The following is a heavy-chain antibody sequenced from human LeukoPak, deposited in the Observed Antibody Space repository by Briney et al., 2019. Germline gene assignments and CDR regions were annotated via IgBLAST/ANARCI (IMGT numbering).Heavy chain of an antibody. CDR1: GCTFTSYA. CDR3: ARRGRAWEGYSSSWSYYYFDY. CDR2: INAGKGNT. J-gene: IGHJ4*02. Sequence: GASVKVSCKASGCTFTSYAMLWVRQAPGQRLEWMGWINAGKGNTKYSQKFQGRVTITRDTSASTAYMELSSLRSEDTAVYYCARRGRAWEGYSSSWSYYYFDYWGQGSLVTVSS. D-gene: IGHD6-13*01. V-gene: IGHV1-3*01.